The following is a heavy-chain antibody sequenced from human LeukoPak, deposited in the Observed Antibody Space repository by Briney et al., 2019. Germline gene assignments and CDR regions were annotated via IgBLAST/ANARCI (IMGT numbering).Heavy chain of an antibody. V-gene: IGHV3-48*01. J-gene: IGHJ4*02. Sequence: GGSLRLSCAASGFTFSSYSMNWVRQAPGKGLEWVSYISSSSSTIYYADSVKGRFTISRDNAKNSLYLQMNSLRAEDTAVYYCARDGGRLGFDYWGQGTLVTVSS. D-gene: IGHD2-21*01. CDR3: ARDGGRLGFDY. CDR2: ISSSSSTI. CDR1: GFTFSSYS.